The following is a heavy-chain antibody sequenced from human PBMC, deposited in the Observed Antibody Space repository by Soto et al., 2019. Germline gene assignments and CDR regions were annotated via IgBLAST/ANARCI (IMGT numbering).Heavy chain of an antibody. CDR3: ARDPGGSGWYFNWFEP. CDR1: GFTFSSYE. V-gene: IGHV3-48*03. D-gene: IGHD6-19*01. CDR2: ISSSGSTI. Sequence: PGWSLRLSCAASGFTFSSYEMNLVRQAPGKGLEWGSYISSSGSTIYYADSVKGRFTISRDNAKNSLYLQMNSLRAEDTAVYYCARDPGGSGWYFNWFEPWGEGTLVTVS. J-gene: IGHJ5*02.